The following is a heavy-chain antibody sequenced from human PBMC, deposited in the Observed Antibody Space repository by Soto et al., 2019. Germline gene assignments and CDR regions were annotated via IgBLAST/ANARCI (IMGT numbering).Heavy chain of an antibody. D-gene: IGHD3-22*01. CDR3: ARGDSSGYPETVTYYYYGMDV. CDR2: IIPIFGTA. V-gene: IGHV1-69*13. J-gene: IGHJ6*02. Sequence: ASVKVSCKASGGTFSSYAISWVRQAPGQGLEWMGGIIPIFGTANYAQKFQGRVTITADESTSTAYMELSSLRSEDTAVYYCARGDSSGYPETVTYYYYGMDVWGQGNTVTVSS. CDR1: GGTFSSYA.